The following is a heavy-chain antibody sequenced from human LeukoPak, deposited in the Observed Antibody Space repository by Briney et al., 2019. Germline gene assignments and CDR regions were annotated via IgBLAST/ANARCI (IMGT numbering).Heavy chain of an antibody. CDR2: MYTSGRT. D-gene: IGHD3/OR15-3a*01. Sequence: SETLSLTCTVSGGSVSSGNYYWSWIRQPAGKALEWIGRMYTSGRTNYNPSLKSRVTISRDTSKNQSSLRLTSVTAADTAVYYCARQTGSGLFILPGGQGTLVTVSS. CDR1: GGSVSSGNYY. CDR3: ARQTGSGLFILP. V-gene: IGHV4-61*02. J-gene: IGHJ4*02.